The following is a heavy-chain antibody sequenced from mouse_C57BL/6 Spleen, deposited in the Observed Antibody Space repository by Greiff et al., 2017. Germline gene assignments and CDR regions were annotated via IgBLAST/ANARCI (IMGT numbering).Heavy chain of an antibody. Sequence: QVQLQQPGAELVRPGSSVKLSCKVSGYTFTSYWMHWVKQRPIQGLEWIGNIDPSDSETHYNQKFKDKATLTVDKSSSTAYMQLSILTSEDSAVYYCAINYGSLYYDAMDYWGQGTSVTVSS. CDR1: GYTFTSYW. J-gene: IGHJ4*01. V-gene: IGHV1-52*01. D-gene: IGHD1-1*01. CDR2: IDPSDSET. CDR3: AINYGSLYYDAMDY.